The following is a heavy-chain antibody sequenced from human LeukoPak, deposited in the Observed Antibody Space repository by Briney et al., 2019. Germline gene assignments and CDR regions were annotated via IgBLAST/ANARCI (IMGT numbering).Heavy chain of an antibody. Sequence: PGGSLRLSCAASGFTFSRNWMSWVRQAPGKGLEWVANIKHDGSEKYYVDSVKGRFSISRDNAKNSLYLQMNSLRAEDTAVYYCAICSGGSCWGSYFDYWGQGTLVTVSS. CDR3: AICSGGSCWGSYFDY. J-gene: IGHJ4*02. V-gene: IGHV3-7*01. CDR2: IKHDGSEK. D-gene: IGHD2-15*01. CDR1: GFTFSRNW.